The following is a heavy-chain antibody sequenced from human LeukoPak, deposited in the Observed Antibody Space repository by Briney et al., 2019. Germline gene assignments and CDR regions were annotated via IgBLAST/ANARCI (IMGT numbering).Heavy chain of an antibody. V-gene: IGHV1-2*02. J-gene: IGHJ2*01. CDR1: GYTFIGYY. CDR3: ARDARGSDWYFDL. CDR2: INPDSGGT. D-gene: IGHD3-10*01. Sequence: ASVKVSCKASGYTFIGYYMHWVRQAPGQGLEWMGWINPDSGGTSYAQNFQGSVTITRDTSISTAYMELSRLRSDDTAVYYCARDARGSDWYFDLWGRGTLVTVSS.